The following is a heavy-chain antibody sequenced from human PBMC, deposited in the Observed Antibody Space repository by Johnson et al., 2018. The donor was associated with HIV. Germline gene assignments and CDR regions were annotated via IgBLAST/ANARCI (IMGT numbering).Heavy chain of an antibody. V-gene: IGHV3-74*02. CDR1: GFTFSSYW. CDR3: AKVGSGYSSSS. J-gene: IGHJ3*01. D-gene: IGHD6-13*01. Sequence: VQLVESGGGLVKPGGSLRLSCAASGFTFSSYWMHWVRQAPGKGLVWVSRINSDGSSTRYADSVKGRFTISRDNSKNTLYLQMNRLRAEDTAVYYCAKVGSGYSSSSWGQGTMVTVSS. CDR2: INSDGSST.